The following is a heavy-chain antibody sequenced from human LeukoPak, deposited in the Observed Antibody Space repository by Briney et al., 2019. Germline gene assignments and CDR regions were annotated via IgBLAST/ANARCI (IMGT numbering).Heavy chain of an antibody. Sequence: SVKVSCKASGYTFTSYAISWVRQAPGQGLEWMGGIIPIFGTANYAQKFQGRVTITADESTSTAYMELSSLRSEDTAVYYCARGSMVRGVINWFDPWGQGTLVTVSS. D-gene: IGHD3-10*01. CDR2: IIPIFGTA. V-gene: IGHV1-69*13. J-gene: IGHJ5*02. CDR1: GYTFTSYA. CDR3: ARGSMVRGVINWFDP.